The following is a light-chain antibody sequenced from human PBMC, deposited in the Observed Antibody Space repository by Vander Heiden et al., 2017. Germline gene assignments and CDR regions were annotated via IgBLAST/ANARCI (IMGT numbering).Light chain of an antibody. J-gene: IGKJ1*01. Sequence: DIQMTQSPSTLSASVGDRVTMTCRASQSISSWLAWYQQKPGKAPKLLIYKASTLESGIPSRFSGGGSGTEFTLTISSLQPDDFATYYCQHDSTYPWTFGQGTTVEVK. CDR1: QSISSW. V-gene: IGKV1-5*03. CDR3: QHDSTYPWT. CDR2: KAS.